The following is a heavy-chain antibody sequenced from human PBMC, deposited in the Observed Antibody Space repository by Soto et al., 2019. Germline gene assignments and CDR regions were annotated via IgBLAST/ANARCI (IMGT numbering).Heavy chain of an antibody. CDR1: GDSVSSNSAA. Sequence: QTLSLTCAISGDSVSSNSAAWNWIRQSPSRGLEWLGRTYYRSKWYNDYAVSVKSRITIDPDTSKNQFSPQLNSVTPEDTAVYYCARQESDFWGGYYTGPYYYYGMDVWGQGTTVTVSS. D-gene: IGHD3-3*01. CDR3: ARQESDFWGGYYTGPYYYYGMDV. CDR2: TYYRSKWYN. V-gene: IGHV6-1*01. J-gene: IGHJ6*02.